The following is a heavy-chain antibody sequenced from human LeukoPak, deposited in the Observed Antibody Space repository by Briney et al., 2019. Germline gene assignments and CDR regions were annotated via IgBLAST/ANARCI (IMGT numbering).Heavy chain of an antibody. CDR1: GYTFTSYY. Sequence: ASVKVSCKASGYTFTSYYMHWGRQAPGQGLERMGIINPSGGSTSYAQKFQGRVTMTRDMSTSTVYMELSSLRSEDTAVYYCARDWDYYYDSSGYYSGSLWGQGTMVTVSS. J-gene: IGHJ3*01. V-gene: IGHV1-46*01. D-gene: IGHD3-22*01. CDR2: INPSGGST. CDR3: ARDWDYYYDSSGYYSGSL.